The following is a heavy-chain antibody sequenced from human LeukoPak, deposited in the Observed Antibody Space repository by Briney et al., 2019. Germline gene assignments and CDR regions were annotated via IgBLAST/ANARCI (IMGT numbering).Heavy chain of an antibody. CDR3: ARDYYYGSGSYYNDLYYYYYYGMDV. Sequence: ASVKVSCKASGYTFTSYGISWVRQAPGQGLEWMGWISAYNGNTNYAQKLQGRVTTTTDTSTSTAYMELRSLRSDDTAVYYCARDYYYGSGSYYNDLYYYYYYGMDVWGQGTTVTVSS. D-gene: IGHD3-10*01. J-gene: IGHJ6*02. CDR2: ISAYNGNT. CDR1: GYTFTSYG. V-gene: IGHV1-18*01.